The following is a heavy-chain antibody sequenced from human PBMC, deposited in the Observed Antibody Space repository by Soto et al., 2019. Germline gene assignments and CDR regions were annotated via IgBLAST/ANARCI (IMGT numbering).Heavy chain of an antibody. D-gene: IGHD3-10*02. CDR2: ISGSGGST. CDR1: GLTFSSYA. J-gene: IGHJ5*02. V-gene: IGHV3-23*01. CDR3: AKDQLYIRGVIHNWFDP. Sequence: EVQLLESGGGLIQPGGSLRLSCAASGLTFSSYAMSWVRQAPGKGLEWVSAISGSGGSTYYADSVKGRFTISRDNSKNTRYLQMNSLRAEDTAAYYCAKDQLYIRGVIHNWFDPWGQGTLVTVSS.